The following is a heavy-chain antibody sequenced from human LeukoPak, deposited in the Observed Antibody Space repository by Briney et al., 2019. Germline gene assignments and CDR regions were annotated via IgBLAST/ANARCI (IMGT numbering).Heavy chain of an antibody. CDR2: IYTSGST. CDR1: GGSISSYY. J-gene: IGHJ5*02. Sequence: SETLSLTCTVSGGSISSYYWSWIWQPAGKGLEWIGRIYTSGSTNYNPSLKSRVTMSVDTSKNQFSLKLSSVTAADTAMYYCARRGRVVSGSYDWFDPWGQGTLVTVSS. V-gene: IGHV4-4*07. D-gene: IGHD2-21*01. CDR3: ARRGRVVSGSYDWFDP.